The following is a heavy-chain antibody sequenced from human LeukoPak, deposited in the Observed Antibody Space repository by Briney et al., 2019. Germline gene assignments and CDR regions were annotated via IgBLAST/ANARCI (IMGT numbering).Heavy chain of an antibody. D-gene: IGHD3-22*01. V-gene: IGHV3-49*03. CDR2: IRSKAYGGTT. Sequence: GGSLRLSCTACGFTFGDYAMSWFRQAPGKGLEWVGFIRSKAYGGTTEYAASVKGRFTISRDDSKSIAYLQMNSLKTEDTAVYYCIRDYIDTYYYDSSGPAARDYWGQGTLVTVSS. CDR3: IRDYIDTYYYDSSGPAARDY. J-gene: IGHJ4*02. CDR1: GFTFGDYA.